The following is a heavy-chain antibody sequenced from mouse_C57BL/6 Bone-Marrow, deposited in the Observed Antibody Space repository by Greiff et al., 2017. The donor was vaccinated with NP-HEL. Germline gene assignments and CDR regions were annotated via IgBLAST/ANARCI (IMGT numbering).Heavy chain of an antibody. CDR3: ARRGLGRAMDY. J-gene: IGHJ4*01. CDR2: IYPGGGYT. D-gene: IGHD4-1*01. CDR1: GYTFTNYW. V-gene: IGHV1-63*01. Sequence: VKLVESGAELVRPGTSVKMSCKASGYTFTNYWIGWAKQRPGHGLEWIGDIYPGGGYTNYNEKFKGKATLTADKSSSTAYMQFSSLTSEDSAIYYCARRGLGRAMDYWGQGTSVTVSS.